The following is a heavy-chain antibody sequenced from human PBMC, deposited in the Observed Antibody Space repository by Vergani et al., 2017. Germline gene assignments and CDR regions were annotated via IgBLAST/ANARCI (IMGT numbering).Heavy chain of an antibody. J-gene: IGHJ4*02. CDR1: GYTFTGYY. Sequence: QVQLVQSGAEVKKPGASVKVSCKASGYTFTGYYMHWVRQAPGQGLEWMGWINPNSGGTNYAQKFQCRVTMTRDTSISTAYMELSRLRSDDTAVYYCASKLSEYDFWSDGFDYWGQGTLVTVSS. CDR2: INPNSGGT. CDR3: ASKLSEYDFWSDGFDY. V-gene: IGHV1-2*02. D-gene: IGHD3-3*01.